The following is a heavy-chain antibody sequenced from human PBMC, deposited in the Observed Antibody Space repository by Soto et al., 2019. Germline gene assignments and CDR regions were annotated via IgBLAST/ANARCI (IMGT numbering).Heavy chain of an antibody. V-gene: IGHV3-23*01. CDR2: ISGSGGST. D-gene: IGHD6-13*01. CDR3: AKEGRPGIAAAGANY. CDR1: GFTFGSYA. Sequence: GGSLRLSCAASGFTFGSYALSWVRQAPGKGLEWVSAISGSGGSTYYADSVKGRFTISRDNSKNTLYLQMNSLRAEDTAVYYCAKEGRPGIAAAGANYWGQGTLVTVSS. J-gene: IGHJ4*02.